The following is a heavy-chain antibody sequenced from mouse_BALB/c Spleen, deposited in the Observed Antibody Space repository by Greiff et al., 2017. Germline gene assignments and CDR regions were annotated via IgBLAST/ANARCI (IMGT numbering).Heavy chain of an antibody. Sequence: QVQLQQSGAELARPGASVKMSCKASGYTFTSYTMYWVKQRPGQGLEWIGYINPSSGYTNYNQKFKDKATLTADKSSSTAYMQLSSLTSEDSAVSNCARWLQYAMDDWGGGTSVTVSS. V-gene: IGHV1-4*01. CDR2: INPSSGYT. CDR1: GYTFTSYT. D-gene: IGHD2-2*01. J-gene: IGHJ4*01. CDR3: ARWLQYAMDD.